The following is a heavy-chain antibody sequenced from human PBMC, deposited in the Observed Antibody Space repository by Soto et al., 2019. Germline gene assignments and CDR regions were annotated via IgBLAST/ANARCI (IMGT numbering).Heavy chain of an antibody. CDR3: AIGGFDFWKGYYYYYYGMDV. J-gene: IGHJ6*02. D-gene: IGHD3-3*01. CDR2: TRNKANSYTT. V-gene: IGHV3-72*01. CDR1: GFTFSDHY. Sequence: PGGSLRLSCAASGFTFSDHYMDWVRQAPGKGLEWVGRTRNKANSYTTEYAASVKGRFTISRDDSKNSLYLQMNSLKTEDTAVYFCAIGGFDFWKGYYYYYYGMDVWGQGTTVTVSS.